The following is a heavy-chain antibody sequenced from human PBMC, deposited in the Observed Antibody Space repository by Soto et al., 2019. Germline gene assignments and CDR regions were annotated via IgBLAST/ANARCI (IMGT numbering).Heavy chain of an antibody. CDR2: INPNSGGT. Sequence: ASVKVSCKASGYTFTGYYMHWVRQAPGQGLEWMGWINPNSGGTDYAQKFQGRVTMTRDTSISTVYMELSRLRSDDTAVYYCARDRDSSWSDYWGQGTLVTVSS. J-gene: IGHJ4*02. CDR3: ARDRDSSWSDY. D-gene: IGHD6-13*01. V-gene: IGHV1-2*02. CDR1: GYTFTGYY.